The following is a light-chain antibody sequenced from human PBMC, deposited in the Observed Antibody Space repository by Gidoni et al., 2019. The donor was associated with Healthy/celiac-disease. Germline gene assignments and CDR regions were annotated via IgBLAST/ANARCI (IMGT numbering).Light chain of an antibody. CDR2: AAS. CDR1: HRISSY. J-gene: IGKJ4*01. Sequence: DIQMTPSPSSLSASVGDRVTITCRASHRISSYLNWYQQKPGKAPKLLIYAASSLQSGVPSRFSGSVSGTDFTLTISRLQHEDFATYYCQQSYSTPLTFGGGTKVEIK. V-gene: IGKV1-39*01. CDR3: QQSYSTPLT.